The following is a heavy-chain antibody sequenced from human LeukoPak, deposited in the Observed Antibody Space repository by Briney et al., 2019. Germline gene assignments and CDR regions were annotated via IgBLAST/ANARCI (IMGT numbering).Heavy chain of an antibody. D-gene: IGHD3-10*01. J-gene: IGHJ4*02. CDR1: GYPFISYG. Sequence: ASVKVSCKAAGYPFISYGISRVRQAPGQGLEWMGWISAYNGKTEFAQRFQDRVTMTTDTSTTTAYMELRRLRSDDTTMYYCARDHEDVYGSGSYKLWGQGTLVTVSS. CDR2: ISAYNGKT. V-gene: IGHV1-18*01. CDR3: ARDHEDVYGSGSYKL.